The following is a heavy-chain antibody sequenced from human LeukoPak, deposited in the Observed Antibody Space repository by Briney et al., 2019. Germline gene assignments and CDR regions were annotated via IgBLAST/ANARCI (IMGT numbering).Heavy chain of an antibody. V-gene: IGHV4-59*02. D-gene: IGHD2-2*01. Sequence: SETLSLTCTVSGGSVSSYYWSWIRQPPGRGLEWIGYLSHSGSSASNPSLKSRVTILVDTSKNQFSLKLTSVTAADTAVYYCARARYANAWYAFDIWGQGTMVTVSS. CDR3: ARARYANAWYAFDI. CDR2: LSHSGSS. CDR1: GGSVSSYY. J-gene: IGHJ3*02.